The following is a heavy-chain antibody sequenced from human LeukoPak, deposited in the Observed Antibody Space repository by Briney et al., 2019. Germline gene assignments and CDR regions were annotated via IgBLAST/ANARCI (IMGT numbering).Heavy chain of an antibody. V-gene: IGHV1-69*13. J-gene: IGHJ6*02. CDR1: GGTFSSYA. CDR3: ARVPSTVVTPLSDYYYYYGMDV. Sequence: SVTVSCTASGGTFSSYAISWVRQAPGQGLEWMGGIIPIFGTANYAQKFQGRVTVTADESTSTAYMELSSLRSKDTAVYYCARVPSTVVTPLSDYYYYYGMDVWGQGTTVTVSS. D-gene: IGHD4-23*01. CDR2: IIPIFGTA.